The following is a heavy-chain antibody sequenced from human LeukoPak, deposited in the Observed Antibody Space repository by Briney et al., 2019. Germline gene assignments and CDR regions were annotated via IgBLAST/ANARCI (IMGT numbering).Heavy chain of an antibody. J-gene: IGHJ4*02. CDR3: AREVGYSNYFDY. D-gene: IGHD2-15*01. Sequence: SETLSLTCTVSGGSISSYYWSWIRQPPGKGLEWIGYIYYSGSTNYNPSLKSRVTISVDTSKNQFSLKLSSVTAADTAVYYCAREVGYSNYFDYWGQGTLVTVSP. CDR1: GGSISSYY. V-gene: IGHV4-59*01. CDR2: IYYSGST.